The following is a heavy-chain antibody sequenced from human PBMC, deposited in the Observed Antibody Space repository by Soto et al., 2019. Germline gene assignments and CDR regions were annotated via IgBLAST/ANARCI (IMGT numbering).Heavy chain of an antibody. D-gene: IGHD2-15*01. CDR3: ARFVRSCSGSTCYTRADV. CDR1: GGSVSSDPHY. Sequence: QVQLQESGPGLVKPSETLSLTCTVSGGSVSSDPHYWSWIRQPPGKLLEWIGFIYSSRSTNYNTSLKSRVTMSGDTYKNQFSLKLRSVIVADTAVYHCARFVRSCSGSTCYTRADVWGQGTTVTVSS. V-gene: IGHV4-61*01. J-gene: IGHJ6*02. CDR2: IYSSRST.